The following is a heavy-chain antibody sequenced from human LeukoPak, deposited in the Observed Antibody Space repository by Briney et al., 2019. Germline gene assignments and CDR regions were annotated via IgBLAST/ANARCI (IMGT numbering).Heavy chain of an antibody. V-gene: IGHV1-69*05. D-gene: IGHD2-2*03. Sequence: ASVKVSCKASGGTFSSYAISWVRQAPGQGLEWMGGIIPVFGTANYAQKFQGRVTITTDESTSTAYMELSSLRSEDTAVYYCARDLSGYCSSTSCYWFDPWGQGTLVTVSS. CDR1: GGTFSSYA. J-gene: IGHJ5*02. CDR2: IIPVFGTA. CDR3: ARDLSGYCSSTSCYWFDP.